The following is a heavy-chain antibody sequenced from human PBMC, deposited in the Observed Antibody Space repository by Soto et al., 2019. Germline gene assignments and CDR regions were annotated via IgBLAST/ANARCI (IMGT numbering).Heavy chain of an antibody. D-gene: IGHD5-18*01. J-gene: IGHJ6*02. Sequence: ASVKVSCKASGGTFSSYAISWVRQAPGQGLEWMGGIIPIFGTANYAQKFQGRVTITADESTSTAYMELSSLRSEDTAVYYCARDTSNSYGYPYYYGMDVWGQGTTVTVSS. CDR3: ARDTSNSYGYPYYYGMDV. CDR1: GGTFSSYA. V-gene: IGHV1-69*13. CDR2: IIPIFGTA.